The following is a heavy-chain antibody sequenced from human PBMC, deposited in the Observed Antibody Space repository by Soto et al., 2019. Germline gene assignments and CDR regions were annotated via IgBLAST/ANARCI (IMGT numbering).Heavy chain of an antibody. J-gene: IGHJ6*03. CDR1: GYTFSDYY. V-gene: IGHV1-2*02. Sequence: QVQLVQSGAEVTKPGASVTVSCKASGYTFSDYYLHWVRQAPGQGPGWMGWMNPNSGDTKYAQKFQGRVTMTRDTSVRTAFMELNWLKSDDTAVYYCARESGGATATLDYYYFYMDVWGKGTTVTVSS. D-gene: IGHD1-26*01. CDR3: ARESGGATATLDYYYFYMDV. CDR2: MNPNSGDT.